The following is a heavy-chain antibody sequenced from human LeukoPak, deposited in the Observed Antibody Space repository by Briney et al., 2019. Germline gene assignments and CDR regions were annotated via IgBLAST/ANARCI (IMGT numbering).Heavy chain of an antibody. CDR2: INPNSGGT. V-gene: IGHV1-2*02. J-gene: IGHJ4*02. Sequence: ASVTVSCTASGYTFTGYYMHWVRQAPGQGLEWMGWINPNSGGTNYAKKFQGRVTMPRDTSISTAYMELSRLRSDDTAVYYCARDRTRTGYSSGWYHDYWGQGTLVTVSS. D-gene: IGHD6-19*01. CDR1: GYTFTGYY. CDR3: ARDRTRTGYSSGWYHDY.